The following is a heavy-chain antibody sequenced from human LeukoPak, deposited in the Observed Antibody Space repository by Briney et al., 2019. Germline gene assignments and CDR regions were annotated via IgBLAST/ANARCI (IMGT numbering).Heavy chain of an antibody. Sequence: PGGSLRLSCAASGFTFSSYSMNWVRQAPGKGLEWVSSISSSSSYIYYADSVKGRFTISRDNAKNSLYLQMNSLRAEDTAVYYCARDPHDSYGSGSRGQGTLVTVSS. CDR1: GFTFSSYS. D-gene: IGHD3-10*01. V-gene: IGHV3-21*01. J-gene: IGHJ4*02. CDR2: ISSSSSYI. CDR3: ARDPHDSYGSGS.